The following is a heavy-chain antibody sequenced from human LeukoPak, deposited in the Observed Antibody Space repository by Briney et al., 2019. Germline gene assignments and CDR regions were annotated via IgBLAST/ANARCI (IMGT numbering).Heavy chain of an antibody. D-gene: IGHD2-15*01. CDR1: GFTFSNYL. CDR2: ISSTGGTI. Sequence: PGGSLRLSCVGSGFTFSNYLMNWVRQAPGKGLEWVSFISSTGGTIYYADAVKGRFTVSRDNAKNSLLLQMNSLRAEDTALYYCARGYSRAAFDILGQGTMVTVSS. J-gene: IGHJ3*02. V-gene: IGHV3-48*01. CDR3: ARGYSRAAFDI.